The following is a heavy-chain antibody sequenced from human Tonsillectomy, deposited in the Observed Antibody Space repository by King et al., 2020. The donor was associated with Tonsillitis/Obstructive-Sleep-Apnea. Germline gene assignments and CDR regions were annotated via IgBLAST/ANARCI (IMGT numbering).Heavy chain of an antibody. D-gene: IGHD4-11*01. V-gene: IGHV4-39*02. Sequence: QLQESGPGLVKPSETLSLTCTVSGGSISNTNYYWGWIRQPPGKGLEWIGSIYHSGSTYYSPSLKSRVTISVDTSKNQFFLKLSSVTAADTAVYYCAGDYSNTRLYYYYYRDVGGKGTRVIVSS. CDR1: GGSISNTNYY. CDR3: AGDYSNTRLYYYYYRDV. J-gene: IGHJ6*03. CDR2: IYHSGST.